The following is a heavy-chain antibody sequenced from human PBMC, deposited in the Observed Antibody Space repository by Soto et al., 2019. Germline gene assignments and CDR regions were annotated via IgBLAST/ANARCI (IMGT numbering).Heavy chain of an antibody. CDR3: LRSGESYYDY. CDR2: ISSNGADT. CDR1: GFTFSHYA. V-gene: IGHV3-64D*06. J-gene: IGHJ4*02. Sequence: GGSLRLSCSASGFTFSHYAMHWVRQAPGKGLEYVSAISSNGADTYYTDSVKGRFTISRDNSRNTLYLQMGSLRPEDTALYYCLRSGESYYDYSGQGTLVTVSS. D-gene: IGHD3-3*01.